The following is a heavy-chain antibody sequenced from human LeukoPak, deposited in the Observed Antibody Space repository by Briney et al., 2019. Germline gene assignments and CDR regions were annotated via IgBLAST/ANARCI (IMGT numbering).Heavy chain of an antibody. CDR1: GFTFSSYA. V-gene: IGHV3-23*01. J-gene: IGHJ4*02. CDR3: AKATVVVVVAARIFDY. CDR2: ISGSGGST. D-gene: IGHD2-15*01. Sequence: GGSLRLSCAASGFTFSSYAMSWVRQAPGKGLEWVSAISGSGGSTYYADSVKGRFTISRDNSKNTLYLQMNSLRAEDTAVHYCAKATVVVVVAARIFDYWGQGTLVTVSS.